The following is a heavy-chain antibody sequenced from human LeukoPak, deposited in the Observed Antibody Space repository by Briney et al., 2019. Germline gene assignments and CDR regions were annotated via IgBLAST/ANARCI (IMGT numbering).Heavy chain of an antibody. CDR1: GFSFSGHW. CDR2: ISPTGSTT. V-gene: IGHV3-74*01. D-gene: IGHD6-6*01. CDR3: ARGPNSNWSGLDF. J-gene: IGHJ4*02. Sequence: GGSLRLSCTASGFSFSGHWMHWARQLPGKGLVWVSRISPTGSTTSYADSVRGRFTVSRDNAKNTLYLQVNNLRAEDTAVYYCARGPNSNWSGLDFWGQGTLLTVSS.